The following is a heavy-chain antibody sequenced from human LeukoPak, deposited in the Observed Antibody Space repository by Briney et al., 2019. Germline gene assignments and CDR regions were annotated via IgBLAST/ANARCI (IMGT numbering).Heavy chain of an antibody. D-gene: IGHD4-17*01. Sequence: SETHSLTCIVSGGSISGYYWSWIRQPAGKGLEWIGHMDTSGHTNYNSSLMRRVTMSVDTSKNQFSLKLTSVTTADTAMYYCASNDYGDYQSDYWGQGTPVTVSS. V-gene: IGHV4-4*07. CDR3: ASNDYGDYQSDY. CDR1: GGSISGYY. J-gene: IGHJ4*02. CDR2: MDTSGHT.